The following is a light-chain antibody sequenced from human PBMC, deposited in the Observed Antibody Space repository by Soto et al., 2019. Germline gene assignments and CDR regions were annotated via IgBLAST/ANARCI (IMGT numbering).Light chain of an antibody. Sequence: EIVVMQSPATLAVSPGERVTLSCMASQSLSSNLAWYQQKPGQAPRLLIYGASTRATDIPARFSGSGSGTEFTLTISSLQSEDFAVYFCQQYNNWPLAFGQGTRLEIK. V-gene: IGKV3-15*01. CDR1: QSLSSN. CDR3: QQYNNWPLA. J-gene: IGKJ5*01. CDR2: GAS.